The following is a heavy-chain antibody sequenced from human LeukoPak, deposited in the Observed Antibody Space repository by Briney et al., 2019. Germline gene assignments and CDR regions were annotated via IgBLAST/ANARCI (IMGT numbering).Heavy chain of an antibody. CDR3: ARMYGGNWLDP. V-gene: IGHV3-33*08. Sequence: GGSLRLSCAASGFTFSSYWMSWVRQAPGKGLEWVAVIWYDGSNKYYADSVKGRFTISRDNSKNTLYLQTNSLRAEDTAVYYCARMYGGNWLDPWGQGTLVTVSS. J-gene: IGHJ5*02. D-gene: IGHD4-23*01. CDR1: GFTFSSYW. CDR2: IWYDGSNK.